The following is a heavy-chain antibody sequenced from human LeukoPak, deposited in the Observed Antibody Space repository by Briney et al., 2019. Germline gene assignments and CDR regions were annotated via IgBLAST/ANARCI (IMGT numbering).Heavy chain of an antibody. CDR2: INHSGST. Sequence: SETLSLTCAVYGGSFSGYYWSWIRQPPGKGLEWIGEINHSGSTNYNPSLKSRVTISVDTSKNQFSLKLSSVTAADTAVYYCARYGRYYYGSGSKNWFDPWGQGTLVTVSS. D-gene: IGHD3-10*01. CDR3: ARYGRYYYGSGSKNWFDP. CDR1: GGSFSGYY. J-gene: IGHJ5*02. V-gene: IGHV4-34*01.